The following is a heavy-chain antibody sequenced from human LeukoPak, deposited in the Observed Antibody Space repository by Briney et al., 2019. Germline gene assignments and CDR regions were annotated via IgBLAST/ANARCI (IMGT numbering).Heavy chain of an antibody. CDR1: GFTFSSYE. CDR2: ISSSGTTI. V-gene: IGHV3-48*03. Sequence: PGGSLRLSCVASGFTFSSYEMNWVRQAPGKGLEWVSYISSSGTTIYYADSVKGRFTISRDNAKNSLYLQMNSLRADDTAVYYCARDREGYYTDYWGQGTLVTVSS. D-gene: IGHD3-22*01. J-gene: IGHJ4*02. CDR3: ARDREGYYTDY.